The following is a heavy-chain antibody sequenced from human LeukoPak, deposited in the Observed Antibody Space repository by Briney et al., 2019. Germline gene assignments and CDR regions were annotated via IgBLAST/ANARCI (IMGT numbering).Heavy chain of an antibody. CDR1: GYTFTGYY. V-gene: IGHV1-2*02. J-gene: IGHJ4*02. Sequence: ASVKVSCKASGYTFTGYYMHWVRQAPGQGLEWMGWINPNSGGTNYAQEFQGRVTMTRDTSISTAYMELSRLRSDDTAVYYCAREWDHSQWLVPALAFDYWGQGTLVTVSS. CDR3: AREWDHSQWLVPALAFDY. D-gene: IGHD6-19*01. CDR2: INPNSGGT.